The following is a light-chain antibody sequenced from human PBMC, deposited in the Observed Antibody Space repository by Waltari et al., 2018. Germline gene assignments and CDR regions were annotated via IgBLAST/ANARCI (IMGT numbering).Light chain of an antibody. J-gene: IGLJ2*01. CDR2: RKN. CDR3: ASWDGSLGGVI. V-gene: IGLV1-47*01. Sequence: QSVLSQPPSASGTPGQRVTISCSGSNSNIGNNFVYWYHQLPGTAPKLLIYRKNQRPSGVPDRFSGAKSGASAALASSGVRSEDEADYYCASWDGSLGGVIFGGGTKLTVL. CDR1: NSNIGNNF.